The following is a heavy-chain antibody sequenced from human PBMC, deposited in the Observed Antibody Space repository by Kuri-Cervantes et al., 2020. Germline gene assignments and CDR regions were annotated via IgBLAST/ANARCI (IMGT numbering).Heavy chain of an antibody. CDR2: INWNGGSI. CDR1: GFTFDDYG. D-gene: IGHD4-17*01. V-gene: IGHV3-20*04. CDR3: AKDYGDYADYYYMDV. J-gene: IGHJ6*03. Sequence: GGSLRLSCAASGFTFDDYGLNWVRQAPGKGLEWVSGINWNGGSIGYADSVKGRFTISRDNAKNSLYLQMNSLRAEDTAVYYCAKDYGDYADYYYMDVWGRGTTVTVSS.